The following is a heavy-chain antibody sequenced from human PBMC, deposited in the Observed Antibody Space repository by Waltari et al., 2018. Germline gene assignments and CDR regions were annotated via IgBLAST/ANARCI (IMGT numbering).Heavy chain of an antibody. CDR3: ARAYSSSSHYYYYMDV. J-gene: IGHJ6*03. CDR2: IIPILGIA. Sequence: QVQLVQSGAEVKKPGSSVKVSCKASGGTFSSYAISWVRQDPGQGLEWMGGIIPILGIANYAQKFQGRVTITADKSTSTAYMELSSLRSEDTAVYYCARAYSSSSHYYYYMDVWGKGTTVTVSS. CDR1: GGTFSSYA. V-gene: IGHV1-69*10. D-gene: IGHD6-6*01.